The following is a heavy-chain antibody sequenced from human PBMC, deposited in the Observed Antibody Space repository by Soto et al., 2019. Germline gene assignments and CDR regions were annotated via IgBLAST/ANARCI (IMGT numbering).Heavy chain of an antibody. CDR2: IYNSGTP. V-gene: IGHV4-30-2*01. J-gene: IGHJ3*02. Sequence: SETLSLTCTVSGGSITRGGYFWSWIRQHPGKGLEWIGYIYNSGTPYYNPSLKSRVTISVDRSKNQFSLKLSSVTAADTAVYYCARTPDIWGQGTMVTVSS. CDR1: GGSITRGGYF. CDR3: ARTPDI.